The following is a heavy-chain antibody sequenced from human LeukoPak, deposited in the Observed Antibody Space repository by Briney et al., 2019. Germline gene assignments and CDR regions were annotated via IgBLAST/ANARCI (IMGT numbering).Heavy chain of an antibody. CDR2: ISASSGRT. CDR3: ARDQYDTWSRRGNFDS. D-gene: IGHD3-3*01. Sequence: GGSLRLSCAVSGFTFSSFAMNWVRQAPGKGLEWVSAISASSGRTDYADSVKGRFTISRDNSKNTLFLQMSSLRAEDTAVFYCARDQYDTWSRRGNFDSWGQGTLVIVSS. J-gene: IGHJ4*02. CDR1: GFTFSSFA. V-gene: IGHV3-23*01.